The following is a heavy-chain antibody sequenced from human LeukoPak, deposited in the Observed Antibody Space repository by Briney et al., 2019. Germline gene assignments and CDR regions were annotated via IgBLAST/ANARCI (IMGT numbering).Heavy chain of an antibody. Sequence: GGSLRLSCAASGFTFSSFSMNWVRQAPGKGLEWVSHITASGTAMFYAGSVKGRFTISRDNAKNSLYLQMNSLRDEDTAVYYCASSGSYRFDYWGQGTLVTVSS. V-gene: IGHV3-48*02. CDR3: ASSGSYRFDY. CDR2: ITASGTAM. D-gene: IGHD1-26*01. CDR1: GFTFSSFS. J-gene: IGHJ4*02.